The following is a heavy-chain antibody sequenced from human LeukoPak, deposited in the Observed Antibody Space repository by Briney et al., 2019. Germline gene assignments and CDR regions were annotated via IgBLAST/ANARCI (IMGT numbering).Heavy chain of an antibody. D-gene: IGHD3-10*01. Sequence: PSETLSLTRTVSGGSISSYYWSWIRQPPGKGLEWIGYIYYSGSTNYNPSLKSRVTISVDTSKNQFSLKLSSVTGADTAVYYCARAAAPMVRGVPYYFDYWGQGTLVTVSS. CDR2: IYYSGST. J-gene: IGHJ4*02. CDR3: ARAAAPMVRGVPYYFDY. CDR1: GGSISSYY. V-gene: IGHV4-59*01.